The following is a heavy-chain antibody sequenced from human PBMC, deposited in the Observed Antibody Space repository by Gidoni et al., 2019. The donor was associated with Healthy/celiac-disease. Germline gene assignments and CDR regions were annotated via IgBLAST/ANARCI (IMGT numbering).Heavy chain of an antibody. V-gene: IGHV4-31*03. CDR2: IYYSGST. CDR3: ARQSHSSSWYPNYYYYGMDV. CDR1: GGPISSGGYY. Sequence: QVQLQESGPGLVKPSQTLSPPCTVSGGPISSGGYYWSWIRQHPGKGLEWIGYIYYSGSTYYNPSLKSRVTISVDTSKNQFSLKLSSVTAADTAVYYCARQSHSSSWYPNYYYYGMDVWGQGTTVTVSS. D-gene: IGHD6-13*01. J-gene: IGHJ6*02.